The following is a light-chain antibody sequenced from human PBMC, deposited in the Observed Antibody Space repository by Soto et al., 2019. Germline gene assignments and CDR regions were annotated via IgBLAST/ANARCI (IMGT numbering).Light chain of an antibody. V-gene: IGLV2-8*01. Sequence: QSVLTQPPSASGSPGQSVTISCTGTSSDVGGYNYVSWYQQHPGKAPKLMIYEVTERPSGVPDRFSGSKSVNTASLTVSGLQAEDEADYYCSSHAGINNVVFGGGTKLTVL. CDR2: EVT. J-gene: IGLJ3*02. CDR3: SSHAGINNVV. CDR1: SSDVGGYNY.